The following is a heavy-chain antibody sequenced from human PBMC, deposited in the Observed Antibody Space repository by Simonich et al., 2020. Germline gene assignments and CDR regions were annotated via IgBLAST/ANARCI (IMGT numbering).Heavy chain of an antibody. CDR3: ARHAGFAFDI. Sequence: QLQLQESGPGLVKPSETLSLTCTVSGGSISSSSYYWGWIRQPPGKGREWIGSIYYGGSTDYHPSLKSRVTISVDTSKNQFSLKLSSVTAADTAVYYCARHAGFAFDIWGQGTMVTVSS. CDR1: GGSISSSSYY. D-gene: IGHD6-13*01. V-gene: IGHV4-39*01. J-gene: IGHJ3*02. CDR2: IYYGGST.